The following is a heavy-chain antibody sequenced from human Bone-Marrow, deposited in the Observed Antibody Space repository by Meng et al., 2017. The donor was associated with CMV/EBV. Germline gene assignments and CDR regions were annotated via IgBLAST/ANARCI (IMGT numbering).Heavy chain of an antibody. CDR2: INFSGST. J-gene: IGHJ5*02. V-gene: IGHV4-34*01. D-gene: IGHD1-7*01. CDR3: ARGHRGRTT. CDR1: GGSLNGYF. Sequence: LSPTCAVYGGSLNGYFWSWIRQPPGKGLEWIGEINFSGSTNYNPSLKSRVTILADTSKNQFSLRLTSVTAADRAVYFCARGHRGRTTWGQGTPVTVSS.